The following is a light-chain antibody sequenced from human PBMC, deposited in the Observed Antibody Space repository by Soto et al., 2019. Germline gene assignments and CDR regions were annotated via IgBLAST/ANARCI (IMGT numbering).Light chain of an antibody. CDR3: CSYTRLSTVV. CDR2: AVS. J-gene: IGLJ2*01. Sequence: QSVLTQPASVSGSPGQAITISCTGTSSDVGGYNHVSWYQHSPGKAPKLILFAVSDRPSGVSHRFSGSKSGNTASLAISGLQAEDEADYYCCSYTRLSTVVFGGGTKVTAL. CDR1: SSDVGGYNH. V-gene: IGLV2-14*01.